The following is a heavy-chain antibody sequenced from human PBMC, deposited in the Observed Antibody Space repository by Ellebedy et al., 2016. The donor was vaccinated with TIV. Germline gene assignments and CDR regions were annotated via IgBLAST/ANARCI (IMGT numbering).Heavy chain of an antibody. CDR2: IRSKANSYAT. CDR3: TTGSIDY. CDR1: GFTFSGSA. J-gene: IGHJ4*02. D-gene: IGHD1-14*01. Sequence: GESLKISCAASGFTFSGSAMHWVRQASGTGLEWVGRIRSKANSYATAYAASVKGRFTISRDDSKNTAYLQMNSLKTEDTAVYYCTTGSIDYWGQGTLVTVSS. V-gene: IGHV3-73*01.